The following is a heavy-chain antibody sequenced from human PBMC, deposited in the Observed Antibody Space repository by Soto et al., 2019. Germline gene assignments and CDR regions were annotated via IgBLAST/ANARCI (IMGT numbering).Heavy chain of an antibody. V-gene: IGHV3-21*01. D-gene: IGHD3-22*01. CDR2: ISSSSSYI. Sequence: EVQLVESGGGLVKPGGSLRLSCAASGFTFSSYSMNWVRQAPGKGLEWVSSISSSSSYIYYADSVKGRFTISRDNAKNSLYLQMNSLRAEDTAVSYCARRERYYDSSGYYYPFDYWGQGTLVTVSS. CDR3: ARRERYYDSSGYYYPFDY. CDR1: GFTFSSYS. J-gene: IGHJ4*02.